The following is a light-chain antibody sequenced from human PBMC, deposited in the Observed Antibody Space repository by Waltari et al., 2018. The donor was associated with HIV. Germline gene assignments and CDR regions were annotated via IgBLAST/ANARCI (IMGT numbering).Light chain of an antibody. CDR3: QHSYSAPIT. CDR2: ATS. Sequence: DIQMTQSPSSLSASVGDSVTITCRASQTIRTYLNWYQQRPGKAPNLLIYATSSLQSGVPSRFRGSGSGTYVSLTISSVQPEDSATYFCQHSYSAPITFGRGTRLEIK. J-gene: IGKJ5*01. CDR1: QTIRTY. V-gene: IGKV1-39*01.